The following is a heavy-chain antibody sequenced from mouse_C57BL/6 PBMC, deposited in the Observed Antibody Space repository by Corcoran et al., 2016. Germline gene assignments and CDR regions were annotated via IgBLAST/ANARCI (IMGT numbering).Heavy chain of an antibody. V-gene: IGHV1-26*01. CDR2: INPNNGGT. CDR3: ARDFSYYGSRRHYFDY. J-gene: IGHJ2*01. Sequence: EVQLQQSGPELVKPGASVKISCKASGYTFTDYYMNWVKQSHGKSLEWIGDINPNNGGTSYNQKFKGKATLTVDKSSSTAYMELRSLTSEDSAVYYCARDFSYYGSRRHYFDYWGQGTTLTVSS. CDR1: GYTFTDYY. D-gene: IGHD1-1*01.